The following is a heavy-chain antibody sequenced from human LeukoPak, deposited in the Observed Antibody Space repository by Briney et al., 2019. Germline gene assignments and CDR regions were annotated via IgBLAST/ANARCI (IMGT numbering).Heavy chain of an antibody. Sequence: PSETLSLTCAVYGGSFSGYYWSWIRQPPGKGLEWIGEINHSGSTNYNPSLKSRVTISVDTSKNQFSLKLSSVTAADTAVYYCARGRNWGSLLNWGQGTLVTVSS. CDR1: GGSFSGYY. CDR2: INHSGST. V-gene: IGHV4-34*01. J-gene: IGHJ4*02. D-gene: IGHD7-27*01. CDR3: ARGRNWGSLLN.